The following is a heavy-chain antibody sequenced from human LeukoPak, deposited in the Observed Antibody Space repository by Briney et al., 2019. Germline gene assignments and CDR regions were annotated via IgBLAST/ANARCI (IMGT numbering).Heavy chain of an antibody. D-gene: IGHD3-3*01. Sequence: SETLSLTCTVSGGSISSHYRSWIRQPPGKGLEWIGYIYYSGSTKYNPSLKTRVTISVDTSKSQFSLKLSSVTAADTAVYYCARHVTTIFGVVVQRAFDIWGQGTMVTVSS. CDR2: IYYSGST. V-gene: IGHV4-59*11. CDR3: ARHVTTIFGVVVQRAFDI. CDR1: GGSISSHY. J-gene: IGHJ3*02.